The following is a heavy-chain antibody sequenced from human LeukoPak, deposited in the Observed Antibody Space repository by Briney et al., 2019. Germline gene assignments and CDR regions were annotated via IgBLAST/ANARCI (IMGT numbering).Heavy chain of an antibody. D-gene: IGHD3-3*01. Sequence: GGSLRLSCAASGFTFSSYEMNWVRQAPGKGLEWISYISDSGTHTHYADSVEGRFTISRDNSKNSLYLQMNSLRAEDTAIYYCARDWGRIAYYADYWGQGILVTVSS. V-gene: IGHV3-48*03. J-gene: IGHJ4*02. CDR1: GFTFSSYE. CDR3: ARDWGRIAYYADY. CDR2: ISDSGTHT.